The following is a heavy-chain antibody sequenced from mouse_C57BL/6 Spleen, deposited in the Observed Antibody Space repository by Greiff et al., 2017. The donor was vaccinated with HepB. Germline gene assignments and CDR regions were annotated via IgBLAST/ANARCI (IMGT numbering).Heavy chain of an antibody. CDR2: ISSGGDYI. J-gene: IGHJ4*01. V-gene: IGHV5-9-1*02. Sequence: EVQVVESGEGLVKPGGSLKLSCAASGFTFSSYAMSWVRQTPEKRLEWVAYISSGGDYIYYADTVKGRFTISRDNARNTLYLQMSSLKSEDTAMYYCTRVQLDYYAMDYWGQGTSVTVSS. CDR3: TRVQLDYYAMDY. D-gene: IGHD4-1*02. CDR1: GFTFSSYA.